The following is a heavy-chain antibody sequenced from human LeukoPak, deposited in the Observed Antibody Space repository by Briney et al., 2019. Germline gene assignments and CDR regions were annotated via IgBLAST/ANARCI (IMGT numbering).Heavy chain of an antibody. CDR1: GYTFISYY. D-gene: IGHD6-13*01. V-gene: IGHV1-46*01. Sequence: ASVKVSCKASGYTFISYYMHRVRQAPGQGLEWMGMINPSGGSATYAQKFQGRVTMTRDTSTSTVYMELSSLRSEDTAVYYCARDPGAAAVYFEYWGQGTLDTVSS. CDR2: INPSGGSA. CDR3: ARDPGAAAVYFEY. J-gene: IGHJ4*02.